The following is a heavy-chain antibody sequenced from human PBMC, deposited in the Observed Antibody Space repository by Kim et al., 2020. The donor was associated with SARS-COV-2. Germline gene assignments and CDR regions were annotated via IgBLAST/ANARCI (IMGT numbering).Heavy chain of an antibody. J-gene: IGHJ6*03. CDR2: YGRTT. Sequence: YGRTTEYDASVKGRFTISRDDTKSIAYLQMNSLKTEDTAVYYCAGPYYMDVWGKGTTVTVSS. V-gene: IGHV3-49*02. CDR3: AGPYYMDV.